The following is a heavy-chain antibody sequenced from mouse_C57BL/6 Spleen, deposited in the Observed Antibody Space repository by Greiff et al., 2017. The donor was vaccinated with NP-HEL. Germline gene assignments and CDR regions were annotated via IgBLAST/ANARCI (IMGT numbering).Heavy chain of an antibody. CDR2: IYPGDGDT. J-gene: IGHJ4*01. Sequence: QVQLKQSGAELVKPGASVKISCKASGYAFSSYWMNWVKQRPGKGLEWIGQIYPGDGDTNYNGKFKGKATLTADKSSSTAYMQLSSLTSEDSAVYFCARGGGLPSYYAMDYWGQGTSVTVSS. CDR1: GYAFSSYW. D-gene: IGHD2-4*01. V-gene: IGHV1-80*01. CDR3: ARGGGLPSYYAMDY.